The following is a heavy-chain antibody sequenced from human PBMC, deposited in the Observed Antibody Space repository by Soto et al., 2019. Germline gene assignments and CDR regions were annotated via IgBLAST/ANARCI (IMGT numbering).Heavy chain of an antibody. D-gene: IGHD6-19*01. J-gene: IGHJ4*02. Sequence: SETLSLTCSVSGGSISGSYWSWIRQSPGKGLEWLGYVYYTGSTNYSPSLRSRVSISVDTSKNEYSLRLSSVTAADTAVYFCARSVAVPGAHIDYWGQGTQVTVSS. CDR1: GGSISGSY. CDR3: ARSVAVPGAHIDY. CDR2: VYYTGST. V-gene: IGHV4-59*01.